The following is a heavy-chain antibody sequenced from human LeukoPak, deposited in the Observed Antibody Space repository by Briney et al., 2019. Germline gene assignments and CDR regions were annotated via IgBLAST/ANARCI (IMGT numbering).Heavy chain of an antibody. J-gene: IGHJ4*02. Sequence: GGSLRLSCAASGFTFSSYWMHWVRQAPGKGLVWVSRINSDGSSTSYAASVKGRFTISRDNAKNTLYLQMNSLRAEDTAVYYCTRASRGWELPYYFDYWGQGTLVTVSS. V-gene: IGHV3-74*01. D-gene: IGHD1-26*01. CDR3: TRASRGWELPYYFDY. CDR1: GFTFSSYW. CDR2: INSDGSST.